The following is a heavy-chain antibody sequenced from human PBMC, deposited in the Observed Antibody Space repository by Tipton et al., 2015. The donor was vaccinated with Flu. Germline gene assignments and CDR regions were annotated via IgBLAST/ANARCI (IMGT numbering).Heavy chain of an antibody. CDR1: GGSISSYY. D-gene: IGHD4-17*01. V-gene: IGHV4-59*07. CDR3: ARYDYGDHSAFDI. J-gene: IGHJ3*02. CDR2: IYYSGST. Sequence: TLSLTCTVSGGSISSYYRSWIRQPPGKGLEWIGYIYYSGSTNYNPSLKSRVTISVDTSKNQFSLKLSSVTAADTAVYYCARYDYGDHSAFDIWGQGTMVTVPS.